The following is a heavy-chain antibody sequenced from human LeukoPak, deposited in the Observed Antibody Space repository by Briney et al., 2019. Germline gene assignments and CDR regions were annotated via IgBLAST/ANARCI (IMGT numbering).Heavy chain of an antibody. V-gene: IGHV3-43*02. Sequence: PGGSLRLSCAASGFTFDDYAMHWVRQARGKGLEWVSLMRRDCGSTYYADSVEGGLTISRDNSKRSLYLQMNSLRTEDTAFYYCAKEPSAYGGSCWGQGTLVTVSS. J-gene: IGHJ4*02. CDR3: AKEPSAYGGSC. CDR1: GFTFDDYA. CDR2: MRRDCGST. D-gene: IGHD4-23*01.